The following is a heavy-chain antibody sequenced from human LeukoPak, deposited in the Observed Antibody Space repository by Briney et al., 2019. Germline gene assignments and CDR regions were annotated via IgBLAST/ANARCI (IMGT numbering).Heavy chain of an antibody. D-gene: IGHD1-14*01. V-gene: IGHV5-51*01. Sequence: GASLQISCKGSGYSFTSYWIGWVRQMPGKGLEWMGIIYPGDSDTRYSPSFQGQVTISADKSISTAYLQWSSLKASDTAMYYCARPYPPGSDAFDIWGQGTMVTVSS. CDR3: ARPYPPGSDAFDI. CDR1: GYSFTSYW. J-gene: IGHJ3*02. CDR2: IYPGDSDT.